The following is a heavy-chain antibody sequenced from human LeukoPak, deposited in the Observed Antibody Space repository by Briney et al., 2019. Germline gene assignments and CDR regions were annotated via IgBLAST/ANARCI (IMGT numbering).Heavy chain of an antibody. V-gene: IGHV3-23*01. CDR3: AKHIAARPSYFDY. CDR2: ISGSGSTA. D-gene: IGHD6-6*01. CDR1: GFTFSTYT. Sequence: GGSLRLSCAASGFTFSTYTMSWVRQAPGKGLEWVSTISGSGSTAYYADSVKGRFTISRDNSKNTLYLQMNSLRAEDTAVYYCAKHIAARPSYFDYWGQGTLVTVSS. J-gene: IGHJ4*02.